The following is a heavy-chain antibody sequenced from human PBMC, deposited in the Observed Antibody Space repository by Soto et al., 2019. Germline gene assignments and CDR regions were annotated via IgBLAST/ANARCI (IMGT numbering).Heavy chain of an antibody. CDR2: IIPIVGTA. V-gene: IGHV1-69*01. D-gene: IGHD3-22*01. CDR3: ASRQNYYDSSGYYYYYCYGMAV. Sequence: QVQLVQSGAEVKKPGSSVKVSCKAAGGTFSSYAISWVRQAPGQGLEWMGGIIPIVGTANYAQKFQGRVTITADESTSTAYTELSSLRPGDTAVHYCASRQNYYDSSGYYYYYCYGMAVWGQGPTVTVSS. CDR1: GGTFSSYA. J-gene: IGHJ6*02.